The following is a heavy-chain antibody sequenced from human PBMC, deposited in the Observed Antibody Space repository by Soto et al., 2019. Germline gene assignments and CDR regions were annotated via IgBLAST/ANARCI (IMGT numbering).Heavy chain of an antibody. D-gene: IGHD6-6*01. Sequence: SETLSLTCTVSGGSISSSSYYWGWIRQPPGKGLEWIGSIYYSGSTYYNPSLKSRVTISVDTSKNQFSLKLSSVTAADTAVYYCACFYISSSRGYYYYYMDVWGKGTTVTGSS. CDR1: GGSISSSSYY. J-gene: IGHJ6*03. CDR2: IYYSGST. CDR3: ACFYISSSRGYYYYYMDV. V-gene: IGHV4-39*01.